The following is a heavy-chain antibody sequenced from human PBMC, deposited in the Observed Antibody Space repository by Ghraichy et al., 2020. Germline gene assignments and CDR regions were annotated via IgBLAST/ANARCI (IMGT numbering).Heavy chain of an antibody. CDR3: ARAGYCSSTSCYRRGHGSKYWYFDL. J-gene: IGHJ2*01. Sequence: SETRSLTCAVYGGSFSGYYWSWIRQPPGKGLEWIGEINHSGSTNYNPSLKSRVTISVDTSKNQFSLKLSSVTAADTAVYYCARAGYCSSTSCYRRGHGSKYWYFDLWGRGTLVTVSS. CDR1: GGSFSGYY. CDR2: INHSGST. V-gene: IGHV4-34*01. D-gene: IGHD2-2*01.